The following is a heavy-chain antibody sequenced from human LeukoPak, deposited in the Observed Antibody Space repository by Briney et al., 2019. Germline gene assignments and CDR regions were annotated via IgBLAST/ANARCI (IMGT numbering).Heavy chain of an antibody. CDR3: ARVSPVIGLTGYSYYFDY. J-gene: IGHJ4*02. Sequence: PSETLSLTCAVYGGSSSGYYWSWIRQPPGKGLEWIGYIYYSGSTYYNPSLKSRVTISVDTSKNQFSLKLSSVTAADTAVYYCARVSPVIGLTGYSYYFDYWGQGILVTVSS. CDR1: GGSSSGYY. V-gene: IGHV4-34*09. D-gene: IGHD3-9*01. CDR2: IYYSGST.